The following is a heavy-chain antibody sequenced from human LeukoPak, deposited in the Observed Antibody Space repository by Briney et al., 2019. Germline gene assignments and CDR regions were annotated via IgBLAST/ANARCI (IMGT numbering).Heavy chain of an antibody. J-gene: IGHJ4*02. Sequence: GGSLRLSCAASGFTFSSYAMHWVRQAPGKGLEWVAVISYDGSNKYYADSVKGRFTISRDNAKNSLYLQMNSLRAEDTAVYYCTRVYGSGSYRSGSIFDYWGQGTLVTVSS. V-gene: IGHV3-30*04. CDR3: TRVYGSGSYRSGSIFDY. CDR1: GFTFSSYA. D-gene: IGHD3-10*01. CDR2: ISYDGSNK.